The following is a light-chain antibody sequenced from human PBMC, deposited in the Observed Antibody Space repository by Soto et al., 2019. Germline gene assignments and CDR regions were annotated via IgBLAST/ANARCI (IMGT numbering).Light chain of an antibody. CDR3: CSYAGRYV. V-gene: IGLV2-23*02. CDR1: SSDVGSYNL. J-gene: IGLJ1*01. Sequence: QSVLNQPASVSGSPGQSITISCTGTSSDVGSYNLVSWYQQHPGKAPKLMIYEVSKRPSGVSNRFSGSKSGNTASLTISGLQAEDEADYYCCSYAGRYVFGTGTKLTVL. CDR2: EVS.